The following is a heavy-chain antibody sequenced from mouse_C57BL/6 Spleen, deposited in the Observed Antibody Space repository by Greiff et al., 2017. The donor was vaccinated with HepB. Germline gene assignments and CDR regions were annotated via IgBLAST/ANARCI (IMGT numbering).Heavy chain of an antibody. V-gene: IGHV2-2*01. CDR1: GFSLTSYG. CDR3: ASPYYGSLYYYAMDY. D-gene: IGHD1-1*01. J-gene: IGHJ4*01. Sequence: VQLQQSGPGLVQPSQSLSITCTVSGFSLTSYGVHWVRQSPGKGLEWLGVIWSGGSTDYNAAFISRLSISKDNSKSQVFFKMNSLQADDTAIYYCASPYYGSLYYYAMDYWGQGTSVTVSS. CDR2: IWSGGST.